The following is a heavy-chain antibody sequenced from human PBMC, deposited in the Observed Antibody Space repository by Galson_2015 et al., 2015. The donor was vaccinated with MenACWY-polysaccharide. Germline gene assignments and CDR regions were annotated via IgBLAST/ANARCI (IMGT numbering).Heavy chain of an antibody. D-gene: IGHD3-10*02. J-gene: IGHJ3*02. CDR1: TVTFRGSG. Sequence: SLRLSCAAPTVTFRGSGMHWVRQAPGKGLEWVAVIQYDAVYKQYLDSVKGRFSVSRDNSKSTLYLEMNNLRAEDTALYYCAREGSRIVFHAFDTWGQGTMVIVSS. CDR2: IQYDAVYK. V-gene: IGHV3-33*01. CDR3: AREGSRIVFHAFDT.